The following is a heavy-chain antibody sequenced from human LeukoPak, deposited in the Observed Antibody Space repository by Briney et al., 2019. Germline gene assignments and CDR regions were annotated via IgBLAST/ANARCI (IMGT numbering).Heavy chain of an antibody. Sequence: VASVKVSCKASGYTFTSYGISWVRQAPGQGLEWMGWISAYNGNTNYAQKLQGRVTMTTDTSTSTAYMELRSLRSDDTAVYYCARDRCTNGVCYNDPWGQGTLVTVSS. J-gene: IGHJ5*02. CDR2: ISAYNGNT. CDR3: ARDRCTNGVCYNDP. V-gene: IGHV1-18*01. D-gene: IGHD2-8*01. CDR1: GYTFTSYG.